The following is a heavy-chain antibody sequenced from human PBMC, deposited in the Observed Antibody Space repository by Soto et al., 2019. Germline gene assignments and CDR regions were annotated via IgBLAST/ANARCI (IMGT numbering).Heavy chain of an antibody. CDR2: IKQDGSEK. V-gene: IGHV3-7*01. D-gene: IGHD2-2*01. Sequence: GGSLRLSCAASGFTFSSYSMNWVRQAPGKGLEWVANIKQDGSEKYYVDSVKGRFTISRDNAKNSLYLQMNSLRAEDTAVYYCARDPSIVLVPAATYYYYYYGMDVWGQGTTVTVSS. CDR1: GFTFSSYS. CDR3: ARDPSIVLVPAATYYYYYYGMDV. J-gene: IGHJ6*02.